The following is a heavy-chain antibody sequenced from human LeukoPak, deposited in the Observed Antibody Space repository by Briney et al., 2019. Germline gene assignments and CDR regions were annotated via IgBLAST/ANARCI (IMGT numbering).Heavy chain of an antibody. CDR2: IYYSGST. V-gene: IGHV4-39*07. Sequence: SETLSLTCTVSGGSISSSSYYWGWLRQPPGKGLEWIGSIYYSGSTYYNPSLKSRVTISVDTSKNQLSLKLSSVTAADTVVYYCARDLTGAAGFDYWGQGTLVTVSS. CDR3: ARDLTGAAGFDY. D-gene: IGHD3-9*01. J-gene: IGHJ4*02. CDR1: GGSISSSSYY.